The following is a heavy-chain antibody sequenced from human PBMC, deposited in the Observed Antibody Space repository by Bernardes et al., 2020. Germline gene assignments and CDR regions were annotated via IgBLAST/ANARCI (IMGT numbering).Heavy chain of an antibody. CDR3: ARGATVVTPDY. V-gene: IGHV1-2*04. Sequence: ASVKVSCKSSGFTFTSSYIHWVRQAPGQGLEWMGWINPNSGGTNYAQKFQGWVTMTRDTSISTAYMELSRLTSDDTAVYYCARGATVVTPDYWGQGTLVTVSS. CDR2: INPNSGGT. CDR1: GFTFTSSY. D-gene: IGHD4-17*01. J-gene: IGHJ4*02.